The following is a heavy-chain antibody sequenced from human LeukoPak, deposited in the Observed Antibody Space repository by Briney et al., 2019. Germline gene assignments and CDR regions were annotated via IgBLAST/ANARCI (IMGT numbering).Heavy chain of an antibody. J-gene: IGHJ5*02. D-gene: IGHD6-19*01. CDR3: ARAPSSSGWYLGWFDP. CDR1: GFTFSSYA. V-gene: IGHV3-30*04. Sequence: GGSLRLSCAASGFTFSSYAVHWVRQAPGKGLEWVAVISYDGSNKYYADSVKGRFTISRDNSKNTLYLQMNSLRAEDTAVYYCARAPSSSGWYLGWFDPWGQGTLVTVSS. CDR2: ISYDGSNK.